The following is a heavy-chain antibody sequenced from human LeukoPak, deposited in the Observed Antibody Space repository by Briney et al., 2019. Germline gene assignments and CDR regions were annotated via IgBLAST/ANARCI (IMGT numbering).Heavy chain of an antibody. CDR1: GDSISSGDYY. CDR3: ARAIDSRGYQFKGFDY. D-gene: IGHD3-22*01. V-gene: IGHV4-61*02. Sequence: PSETLSLTCTVSGDSISSGDYYWNWIRQPAGKELEWIGRIYASGRTDYKSSLKSRATISADTSKNQFSLRLSSVTAADTAMYFCARAIDSRGYQFKGFDYWGQGTLVTVSS. CDR2: IYASGRT. J-gene: IGHJ4*02.